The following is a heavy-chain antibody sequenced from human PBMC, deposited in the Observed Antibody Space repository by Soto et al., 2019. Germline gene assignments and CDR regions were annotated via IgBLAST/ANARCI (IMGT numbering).Heavy chain of an antibody. CDR1: GGTFSSYP. J-gene: IGHJ4*02. CDR2: TNGNLGTG. V-gene: IGHV1-69*06. CDR3: ARRDSHGYFRYFDN. Sequence: QVQLVQSGAEVKRPGSSVKVSCKASGGTFSSYPISWVRQAPGQGLEWMGGTNGNLGTGNYAQKFRGRLTITTDISTTTAHMELRSLTSEDTAVYYCARRDSHGYFRYFDNWGQGTLVTVSS. D-gene: IGHD4-17*01.